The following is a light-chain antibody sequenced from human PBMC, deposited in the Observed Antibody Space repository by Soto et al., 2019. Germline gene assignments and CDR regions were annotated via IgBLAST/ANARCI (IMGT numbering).Light chain of an antibody. J-gene: IGKJ1*01. CDR1: QSVSSSY. CDR3: QQYGSSPRT. V-gene: IGKV3-20*01. Sequence: EIVLKQSPGTLSLSPGERATLSCRASQSVSSSYLAWYQQKPGQAPRLLMYGASSRATGIPDRFSGSGSGTDFTLTISRLEPEDFAVYYCQQYGSSPRTFGQGTKVEIK. CDR2: GAS.